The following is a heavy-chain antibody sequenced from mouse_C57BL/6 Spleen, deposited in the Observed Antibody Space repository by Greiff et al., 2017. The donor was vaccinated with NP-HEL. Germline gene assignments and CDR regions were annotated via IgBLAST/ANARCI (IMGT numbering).Heavy chain of an antibody. CDR3: ARITTDWYFDV. CDR2: INPSSGYT. J-gene: IGHJ1*03. CDR1: GYTFTSYT. Sequence: VKLQQSGAELARPGASVKMSCKASGYTFTSYTMHWVKQRPGQGLEWIGYINPSSGYTKYNQKFKDKATLTADKSSSTAYMQLSSLTSEDSAVYYCARITTDWYFDVWGTGTTVTVSS. V-gene: IGHV1-4*01. D-gene: IGHD1-1*01.